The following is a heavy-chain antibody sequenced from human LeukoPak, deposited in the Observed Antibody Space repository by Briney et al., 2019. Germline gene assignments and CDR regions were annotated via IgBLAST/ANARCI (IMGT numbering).Heavy chain of an antibody. V-gene: IGHV3-7*05. CDR3: ARRGTSSSWAHFDY. Sequence: GGSLRLSCAASGFTFSRYDMTWVRQAPGKGLEWVSSIKQDGSEKYYVDSVKGRFTISRDNAKNSLYLQMNSLKAEDTAVYYCARRGTSSSWAHFDYWGQGTLVTVSS. D-gene: IGHD6-13*01. CDR1: GFTFSRYD. CDR2: IKQDGSEK. J-gene: IGHJ4*02.